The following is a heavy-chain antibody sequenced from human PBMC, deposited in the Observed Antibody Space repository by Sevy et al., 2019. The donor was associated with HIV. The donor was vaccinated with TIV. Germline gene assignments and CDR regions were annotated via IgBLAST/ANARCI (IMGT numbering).Heavy chain of an antibody. CDR3: ARGQGY. CDR2: INSDGSST. J-gene: IGHJ4*02. CDR1: GFTFSSYL. V-gene: IGHV3-74*01. Sequence: GGSLILSCAASGFTFSSYLMHWVRQAPEKGPVWVSRINSDGSSTSYADSVKDRFTISRDNARNTLYLEMNSLRSEDTAVYYCARGQGYWGQGTLVTVSS.